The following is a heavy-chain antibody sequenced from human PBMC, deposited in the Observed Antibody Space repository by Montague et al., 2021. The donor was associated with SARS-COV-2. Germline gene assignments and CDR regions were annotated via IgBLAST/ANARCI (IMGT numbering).Heavy chain of an antibody. CDR1: GASISSGSYY. CDR3: VREKYYFDDSGSK. CDR2: VYHTGST. Sequence: SETLSLTCSVSGASISSGSYYWSWVRQPPGKGLEWIGYVYHTGSTNYNPSLKRRVTLSIDTSKNQFSLNLTSVTAADTAVYYCVREKYYFDDSGSKWGQGTLVTV. V-gene: IGHV4-61*01. J-gene: IGHJ4*02. D-gene: IGHD3-22*01.